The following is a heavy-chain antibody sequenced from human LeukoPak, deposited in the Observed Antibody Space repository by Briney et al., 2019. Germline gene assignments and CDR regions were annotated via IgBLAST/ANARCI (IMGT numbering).Heavy chain of an antibody. J-gene: IGHJ6*03. V-gene: IGHV4-4*07. Sequence: SETLSLTCTASGDSISGFYWSWIRQPAGKGLQWIGRISTSGSTNYNPSLKSRVTMSVDRSTNEFSLTVRSVTAADTALYYCARGLPSYGDYVDYYFYMDVWGKGTTVTVSS. D-gene: IGHD4-17*01. CDR2: ISTSGST. CDR3: ARGLPSYGDYVDYYFYMDV. CDR1: GDSISGFY.